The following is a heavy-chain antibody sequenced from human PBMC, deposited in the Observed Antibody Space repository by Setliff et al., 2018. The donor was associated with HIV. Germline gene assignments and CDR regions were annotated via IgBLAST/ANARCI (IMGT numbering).Heavy chain of an antibody. CDR2: IQSSGII. V-gene: IGHV3-11*04. CDR1: GFTFSDYY. Sequence: GGSLRLSCAASGFTFSDYYMNWIRQAPGRGLEWVSLIQSSGIIYYADSVKGRFTISRDNAKNSVYLQMNSLRAEDTAVYYCARLAAASYSDYFDFWGQGTLVTVSS. CDR3: ARLAAASYSDYFDF. D-gene: IGHD1-26*01. J-gene: IGHJ4*02.